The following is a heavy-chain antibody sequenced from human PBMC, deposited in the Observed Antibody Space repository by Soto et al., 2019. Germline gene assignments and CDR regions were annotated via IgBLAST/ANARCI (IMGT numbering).Heavy chain of an antibody. CDR1: GYTFAAYY. V-gene: IGHV1-2*02. CDR3: ARDPDYGDYWGYFFDS. Sequence: QVQLVQSGAEVKKPGASVKVSCKTSGYTFAAYYIHWIRQAPGQGLEWMGWINPTSGGTVYAQNFQYRVTMTRDTSISTAYMELRRLNSDDTAVDYCARDPDYGDYWGYFFDSWGQGTPVTVSS. J-gene: IGHJ4*02. D-gene: IGHD4-17*01. CDR2: INPTSGGT.